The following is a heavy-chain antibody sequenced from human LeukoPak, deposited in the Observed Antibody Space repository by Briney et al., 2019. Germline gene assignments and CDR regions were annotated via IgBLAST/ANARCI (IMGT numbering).Heavy chain of an antibody. V-gene: IGHV1-69*13. J-gene: IGHJ4*02. CDR2: ITPMFGTA. Sequence: SVKVSCTASGGTFSSYAISWVRQAPGQGLEWMGGITPMFGTANYAQKFQGRVTITADESTSTAYVELSSLRSEDTAVFYCVRDGSYYDSSGYYYLYWGQGTLVTVSS. D-gene: IGHD3-22*01. CDR1: GGTFSSYA. CDR3: VRDGSYYDSSGYYYLY.